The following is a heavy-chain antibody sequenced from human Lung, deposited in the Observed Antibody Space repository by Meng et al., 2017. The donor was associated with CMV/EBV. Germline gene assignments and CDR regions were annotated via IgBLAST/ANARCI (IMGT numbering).Heavy chain of an antibody. CDR1: GYIFTSYF. V-gene: IGHV1-46*01. CDR3: ARGRGPSGSWYIDY. J-gene: IGHJ4*02. D-gene: IGHD6-13*01. CDR2: INPSGGRT. Sequence: AXVXVSXXADGYIFTSYFIHWVRQAPGQGLEWMGKINPSGGRTTYAQKFQGRVIMTRNTSTSTIYMEVSSLRSDDTAVYYCARGRGPSGSWYIDYWGQGTLVTVSS.